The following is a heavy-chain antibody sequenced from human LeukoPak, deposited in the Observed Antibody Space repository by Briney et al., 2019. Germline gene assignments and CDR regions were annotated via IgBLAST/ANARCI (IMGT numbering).Heavy chain of an antibody. J-gene: IGHJ3*02. CDR2: IYYSGST. CDR1: GGSISSYY. Sequence: SETLSLTCTVSGGSISSYYWSWIRQPPGKGLEWIGYIYYSGSTNYNPSLKSRVTISIDTSKNQFSLKLSYVTAADTAVYYCAREAPSGQDAFDIWGQGTMVTVSS. V-gene: IGHV4-59*01. D-gene: IGHD3-10*01. CDR3: AREAPSGQDAFDI.